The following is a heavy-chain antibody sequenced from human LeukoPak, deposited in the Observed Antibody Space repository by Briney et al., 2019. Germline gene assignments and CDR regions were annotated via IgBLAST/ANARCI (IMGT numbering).Heavy chain of an antibody. J-gene: IGHJ4*02. CDR1: GDSISSDY. D-gene: IGHD2-21*02. Sequence: PSETLSLTCRVSGDSISSDYWSWIRQPPGKGLERMGYSSYSGSTSYTPSLKSRVTMSIDTSENQFSLKLSSVTAADTAVYFCARSCGTDCYSLAYWGQGTLVTVSS. CDR2: SSYSGST. CDR3: ARSCGTDCYSLAY. V-gene: IGHV4-59*01.